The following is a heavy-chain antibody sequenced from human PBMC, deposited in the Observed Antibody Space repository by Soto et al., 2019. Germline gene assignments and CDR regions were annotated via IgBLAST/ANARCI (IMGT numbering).Heavy chain of an antibody. CDR1: GFTFSSYA. J-gene: IGHJ6*02. CDR2: ISGSGGST. V-gene: IGHV3-23*01. Sequence: EVQLLESGGGLVQPGGSLRLSCAASGFTFSSYAMSWVRQAPGKGLEWVSAISGSGGSTYYADSVKGRFTISRDNSKNTLYLQMNRLRAEDTAVYYCAVRGVTSPLGYYYGMDVWGQGTTVTVSS. CDR3: AVRGVTSPLGYYYGMDV. D-gene: IGHD3-10*01.